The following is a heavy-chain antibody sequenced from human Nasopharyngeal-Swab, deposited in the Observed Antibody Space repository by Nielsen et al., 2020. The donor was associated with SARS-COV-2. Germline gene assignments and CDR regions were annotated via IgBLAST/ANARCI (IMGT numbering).Heavy chain of an antibody. CDR3: ARATMIVVVIGAFDI. Sequence: WIRQPPGKGLEWIGYIYYSGSTYYNPSLKSRVTISVDTSKNQFSLKLSSVTAADTAVCYCARATMIVVVIGAFDIWGQGTMVTVSS. J-gene: IGHJ3*02. CDR2: IYYSGST. V-gene: IGHV4-31*02. D-gene: IGHD3-22*01.